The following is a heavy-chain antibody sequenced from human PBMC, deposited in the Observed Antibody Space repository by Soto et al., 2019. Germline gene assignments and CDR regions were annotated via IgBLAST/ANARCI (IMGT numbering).Heavy chain of an antibody. D-gene: IGHD4-17*01. Sequence: PGGSLRLSCAASGFPFSNYWIHWVLQAPGKGLVWVSRINSDGTTTNYADSVKGRFTISRDNARNTVFLQMNSLRAEDTAIYYCAKSARGIYGDYDWGQGTLVTVSS. CDR3: AKSARGIYGDYD. CDR1: GFPFSNYW. J-gene: IGHJ4*02. CDR2: INSDGTTT. V-gene: IGHV3-74*01.